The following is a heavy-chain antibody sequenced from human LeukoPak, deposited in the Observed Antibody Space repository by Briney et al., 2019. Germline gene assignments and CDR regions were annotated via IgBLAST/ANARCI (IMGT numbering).Heavy chain of an antibody. CDR3: VRESVRDYYFDY. CDR1: GFRFGGYA. J-gene: IGHJ4*02. V-gene: IGHV3-49*04. Sequence: GGSLRLSCRGSGFRFGGYALSWVRQAPGKGLEWVGFIRSKALYGTSEYAASVEGRFTISRDDSNSIAYLQMNSLETEDTAVYFCVRESVRDYYFDYWGQGTLVTVSS. CDR2: IRSKALYGTS. D-gene: IGHD3-10*02.